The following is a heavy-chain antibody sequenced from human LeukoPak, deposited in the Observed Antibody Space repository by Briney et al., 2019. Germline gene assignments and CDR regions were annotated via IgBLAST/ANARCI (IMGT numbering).Heavy chain of an antibody. D-gene: IGHD3-10*01. CDR2: INHSGST. CDR1: GGSFSGYY. J-gene: IGHJ3*02. Sequence: SETLSLTCAVYGGSFSGYYWSWIRQPPGKGLEWIGEINHSGSTNYNPSLKSRVTISVDTSKNQFSLKLSSVTAADTAVYYCARGRVWFGDRRAFDIWGQGTMVTVSS. V-gene: IGHV4-34*01. CDR3: ARGRVWFGDRRAFDI.